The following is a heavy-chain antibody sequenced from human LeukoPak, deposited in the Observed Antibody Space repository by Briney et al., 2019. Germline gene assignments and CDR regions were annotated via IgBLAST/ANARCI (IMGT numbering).Heavy chain of an antibody. CDR3: AKAIAAAAFDAFDI. V-gene: IGHV3-9*01. J-gene: IGHJ3*02. Sequence: GGSLRLSCAASGFTFDDYAMHWVRQAPGEGLEWVSGISWNSGSIGYADSVKGRFTISRDNAKNSLYLQMNSLRAEDTALYYCAKAIAAAAFDAFDIWGQGTMVTVSS. CDR2: ISWNSGSI. D-gene: IGHD6-13*01. CDR1: GFTFDDYA.